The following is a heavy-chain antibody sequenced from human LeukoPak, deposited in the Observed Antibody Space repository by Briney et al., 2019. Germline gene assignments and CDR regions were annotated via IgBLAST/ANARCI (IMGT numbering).Heavy chain of an antibody. CDR3: ARDPTYYYDSSGYSLRDY. V-gene: IGHV3-21*01. Sequence: GGSLRLXCAASGSTFSSYSMNWVRRAPGKGLEWVSSISSSSSYIYYADSVKGRFTISRDNAKNSLYLQMNSLRAEDTAVYYCARDPTYYYDSSGYSLRDYWGQGTLVTVSS. CDR2: ISSSSSYI. J-gene: IGHJ4*02. CDR1: GSTFSSYS. D-gene: IGHD3-22*01.